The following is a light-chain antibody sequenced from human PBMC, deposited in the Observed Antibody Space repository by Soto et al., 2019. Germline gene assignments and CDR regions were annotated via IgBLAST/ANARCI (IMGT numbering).Light chain of an antibody. CDR2: DVS. J-gene: IGLJ1*01. CDR1: SSDVGGYNY. Sequence: QSALTQPASVSGSPGQSITISCTGTSSDVGGYNYVSWYEQHPGKAPKLMIYDVSDRPSGVSNRFSGSKSGNMASLAISGLQAEYEADYYCSAYTSSSTRVFGTGTKVTVL. V-gene: IGLV2-14*01. CDR3: SAYTSSSTRV.